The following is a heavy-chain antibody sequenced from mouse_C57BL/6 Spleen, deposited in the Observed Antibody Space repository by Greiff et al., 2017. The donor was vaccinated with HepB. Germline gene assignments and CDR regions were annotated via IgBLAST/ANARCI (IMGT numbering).Heavy chain of an antibody. CDR1: GYTFTSYW. D-gene: IGHD2-4*01. CDR3: ARSIYYDYFYSFDY. V-gene: IGHV1-64*01. J-gene: IGHJ2*01. CDR2: IHPNSGST. Sequence: QVQLQQSGAELVKPGASVKLSCKASGYTFTSYWMHWVKQRPGQGLEWIGMIHPNSGSTNYNEKFKSKATLTVDKSSSTAYMQLSSLTSEDSAVYYCARSIYYDYFYSFDYWGQGTPLTVSS.